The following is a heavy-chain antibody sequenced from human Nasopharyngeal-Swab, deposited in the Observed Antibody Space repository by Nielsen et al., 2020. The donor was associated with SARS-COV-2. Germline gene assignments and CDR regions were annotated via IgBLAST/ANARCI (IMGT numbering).Heavy chain of an antibody. CDR2: IYYSGST. J-gene: IGHJ4*02. V-gene: IGHV4-59*01. Sequence: ESLKISCTVSGGSISSYYWSWIRQPPGKGLEWIGYIYYSGSTNYNPSLKSRVTISVDTSKNQFSLKLSSVTAADTAVYYCARSEFLEWLGFDYWGQGTLVTVSS. CDR1: GGSISSYY. CDR3: ARSEFLEWLGFDY. D-gene: IGHD3-3*01.